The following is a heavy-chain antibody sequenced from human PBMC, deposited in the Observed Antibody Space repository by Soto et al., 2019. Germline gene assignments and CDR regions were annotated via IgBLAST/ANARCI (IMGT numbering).Heavy chain of an antibody. V-gene: IGHV3-11*01. J-gene: IGHJ4*02. CDR3: ARERYSYGPYYFDY. CDR1: GFTFSDYY. D-gene: IGHD5-18*01. CDR2: ITSSGSTT. Sequence: LRLSCAASGFTFSDYYMSWIRQAPGKGLEWVSSITSSGSTTYYTDSVKGRFTISRDNAKNSLYLQMNSLRAEDTAVYYCARERYSYGPYYFDYWGQGTLVTVSS.